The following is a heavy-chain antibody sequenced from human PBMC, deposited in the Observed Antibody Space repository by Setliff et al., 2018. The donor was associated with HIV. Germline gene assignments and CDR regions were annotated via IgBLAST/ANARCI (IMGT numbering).Heavy chain of an antibody. CDR2: IIHSGST. V-gene: IGHV4-34*01. CDR1: GGSFSGYY. CDR3: ARGHTKNYYGGDFFDH. D-gene: IGHD1-26*01. J-gene: IGHJ4*02. Sequence: SETLSLTCAVYGGSFSGYYWSWIRQPPGKGLEWIGEIIHSGSTNYNPSLKSRVTISVDMSKSQFSLKLTSVTAADTAVYFCARGHTKNYYGGDFFDHWGQGSLVTVSS.